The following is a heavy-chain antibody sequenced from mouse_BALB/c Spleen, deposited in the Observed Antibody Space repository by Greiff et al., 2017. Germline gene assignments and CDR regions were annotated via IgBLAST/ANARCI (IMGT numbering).Heavy chain of an antibody. D-gene: IGHD2-4*01. J-gene: IGHJ1*01. Sequence: EVQGVESGGGLVQPGGSLKLSCAASGFTFSSYTMSWVRQTPEKRLEWVAYISNGGGSTYYPDTVKGRFTISRDNAKNTLFLQMSSLKSEDTAMYYCARRSDYLGLYFRGGGAGATVNV. CDR3: ARRSDYLGLYFRG. V-gene: IGHV5-12-2*01. CDR1: GFTFSSYT. CDR2: ISNGGGST.